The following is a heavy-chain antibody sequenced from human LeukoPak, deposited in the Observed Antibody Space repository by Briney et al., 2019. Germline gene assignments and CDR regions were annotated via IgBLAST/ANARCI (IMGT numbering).Heavy chain of an antibody. V-gene: IGHV5-51*01. CDR2: IYPGGSET. CDR1: GYSFSSYW. CDR3: ARGNRDGHNQNFDH. D-gene: IGHD5-24*01. Sequence: GESLKISCKGLGYSFSSYWSAWVRQRPGKGLEWMGIIYPGGSETRYDPSFEGQVTISADRSTSTAYLQWSRLGASDAALYYCARGNRDGHNQNFDHWGQGTLVSVSS. J-gene: IGHJ4*02.